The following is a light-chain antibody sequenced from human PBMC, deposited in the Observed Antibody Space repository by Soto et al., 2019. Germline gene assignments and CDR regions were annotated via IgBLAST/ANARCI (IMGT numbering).Light chain of an antibody. CDR2: GAS. Sequence: EIVLTQSPGTLSLSPGERATLSCRASQSVSNNYLAWYQQKPGQAPRLLIYGASNRATGIPDRFSGSGSGTDFTLTISSLQPEDFATYYCQQSYSTPTFGPGTKVDIK. J-gene: IGKJ3*01. V-gene: IGKV3-20*01. CDR1: QSVSNNY. CDR3: QQSYSTPT.